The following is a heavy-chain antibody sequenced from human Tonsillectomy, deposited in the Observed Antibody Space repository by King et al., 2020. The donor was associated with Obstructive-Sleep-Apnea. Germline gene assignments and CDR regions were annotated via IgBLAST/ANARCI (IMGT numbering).Heavy chain of an antibody. CDR1: GFTFSSYG. CDR3: ARDDGDYPDWYFDL. V-gene: IGHV3-33*01. CDR2: IWYDGSNK. Sequence: VQLVESGGGVVQPGRSLRLSCAASGFTFSSYGMHWVRQAPGKGLEWVALIWYDGSNKYYADSVKGRFTISRVNSKNTLYLQMNSLRAEDTAVYYCARDDGDYPDWYFDLWGRGTLVTVSS. J-gene: IGHJ2*01. D-gene: IGHD4-17*01.